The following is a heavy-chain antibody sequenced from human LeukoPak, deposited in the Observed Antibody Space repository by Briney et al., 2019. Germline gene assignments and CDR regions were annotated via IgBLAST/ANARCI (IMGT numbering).Heavy chain of an antibody. J-gene: IGHJ6*02. CDR1: GYSFNTYW. V-gene: IGHV5-10-1*01. Sequence: GESLKISCKGSGYSFNTYWIGWVRQMPGRGLEWMGTIDPSDSYINYSPSFQGHVTISADKSIGTAYLQWSSLKASDTAMYYCARLAPAAGKYFYGMDVWGQGTTVTVSS. CDR2: IDPSDSYI. D-gene: IGHD6-13*01. CDR3: ARLAPAAGKYFYGMDV.